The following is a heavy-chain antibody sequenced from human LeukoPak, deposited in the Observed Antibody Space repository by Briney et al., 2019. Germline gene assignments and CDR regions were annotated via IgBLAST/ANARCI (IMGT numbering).Heavy chain of an antibody. V-gene: IGHV4-4*02. J-gene: IGHJ4*02. CDR1: GGSISSSDW. CDR3: ARGPTSITIFGVVTAPYYFDY. CDR2: IYHSGST. Sequence: SETLSLTCAVSGGSISSSDWWSWVRQPPGKGLEWIGEIYHSGSTNYNPSLKSRVTISVDKSKNQFSLKLSSVTAADTAVYYCARGPTSITIFGVVTAPYYFDYWGQGTLVTVSS. D-gene: IGHD3-3*01.